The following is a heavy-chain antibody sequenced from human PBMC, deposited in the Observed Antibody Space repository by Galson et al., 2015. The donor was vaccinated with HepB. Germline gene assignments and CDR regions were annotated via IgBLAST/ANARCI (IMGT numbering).Heavy chain of an antibody. CDR3: TRVYSSGWTPDY. CDR1: GFTFSSYS. CDR2: ISSSSNTI. V-gene: IGHV3-48*01. J-gene: IGHJ4*02. Sequence: SLRLSCAASGFTFSSYSLNWVHQAPGKGLEWISYISSSSNTIYYADSVKGRFTISRDNAKNSVYLQMNSLRAEDTAVYYCTRVYSSGWTPDYWGQGTLVTASS. D-gene: IGHD6-19*01.